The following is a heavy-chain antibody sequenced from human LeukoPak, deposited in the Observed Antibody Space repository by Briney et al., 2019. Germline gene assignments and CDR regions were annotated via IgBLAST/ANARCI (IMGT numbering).Heavy chain of an antibody. Sequence: PGGSLRLSCAASGFTFSLYWMAWVRQAPGKGLEWVANIKEDGSEKYYVDSVKGRFTISRDNAKNTVYLQMNSLRAEDTAIYYCAKDFGYYGSKDVWGKGTTVTVSS. CDR1: GFTFSLYW. D-gene: IGHD2/OR15-2a*01. V-gene: IGHV3-7*01. J-gene: IGHJ6*04. CDR2: IKEDGSEK. CDR3: AKDFGYYGSKDV.